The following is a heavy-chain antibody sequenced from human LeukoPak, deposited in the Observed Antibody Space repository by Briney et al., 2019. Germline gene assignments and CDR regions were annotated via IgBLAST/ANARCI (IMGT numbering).Heavy chain of an antibody. CDR1: GYTFTVFY. CDR2: INPNSGGT. J-gene: IGHJ6*02. CDR3: ARKYQGMDV. V-gene: IGHV1-2*02. D-gene: IGHD6-6*01. Sequence: ASVKVSCKASGYTFTVFYMHWVRQAPGHGLGCMGWINPNSGGTKYAQKFQGRVTMTRDTSISTAYMELSRLRSDDTAVYYCARKYQGMDVWGQGTTVTVSS.